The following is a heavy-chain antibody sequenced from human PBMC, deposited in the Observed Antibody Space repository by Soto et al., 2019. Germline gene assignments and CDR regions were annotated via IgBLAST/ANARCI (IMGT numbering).Heavy chain of an antibody. D-gene: IGHD3-10*01. J-gene: IGHJ4*02. V-gene: IGHV3-23*01. CDR3: AKLADSSWFGELLFLGNDY. CDR2: ISGSGGST. Sequence: GGSLRLSCAASGFTFSSYAMSWVRQAPGKGLEWVSAISGSGGSTYYADSVKGRFTISRDNSKNTLYLQMNSLRAEDTAVYYCAKLADSSWFGELLFLGNDYWGQGTLVTVSS. CDR1: GFTFSSYA.